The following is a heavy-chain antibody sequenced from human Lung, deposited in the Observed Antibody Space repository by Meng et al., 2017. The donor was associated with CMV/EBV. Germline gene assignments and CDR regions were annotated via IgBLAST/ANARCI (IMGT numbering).Heavy chain of an antibody. CDR3: SSTISGSYDY. V-gene: IGHV3-73*01. J-gene: IGHJ4*02. D-gene: IGHD1-26*01. Sequence: KVSXAASGFTFSAFDMHWVRQASGKGLEWVGRVRGKSNSYATAYGASVEGRFTISRDDSKNTAYLQMNSLKTEDTAVYYCSSTISGSYDYWGQGTLVTVSS. CDR2: VRGKSNSYAT. CDR1: GFTFSAFD.